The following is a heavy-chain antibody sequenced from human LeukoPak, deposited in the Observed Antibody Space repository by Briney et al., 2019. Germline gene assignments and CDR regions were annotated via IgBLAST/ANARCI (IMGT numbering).Heavy chain of an antibody. V-gene: IGHV4-39*07. J-gene: IGHJ4*02. CDR3: ARFRAATNYFDY. Sequence: SETLSLTCTVSGGSISSSSYYWGWIRQPPGKGLEWIGSIYYSGSTYYNPSLKSRVTISVDTSKNQFSLKLSSVTAADTAVYYCARFRAATNYFDYWGQGTLVTVSS. D-gene: IGHD6-25*01. CDR2: IYYSGST. CDR1: GGSISSSSYY.